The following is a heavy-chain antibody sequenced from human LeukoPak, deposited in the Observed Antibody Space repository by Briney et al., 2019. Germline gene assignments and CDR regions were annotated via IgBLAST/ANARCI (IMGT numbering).Heavy chain of an antibody. V-gene: IGHV3-48*01. D-gene: IGHD1-1*01. CDR2: ITSSSTTI. Sequence: GGSLRLSCAASGFTFSSYSMNWVRQAPGKGLEWVSYITSSSTTIYYADSVKGRFTISRDNAKNSLYLLMNSLRAEDTALYYCAKDNRDGTTLYYWGQGTLVTVSS. J-gene: IGHJ4*02. CDR1: GFTFSSYS. CDR3: AKDNRDGTTLYY.